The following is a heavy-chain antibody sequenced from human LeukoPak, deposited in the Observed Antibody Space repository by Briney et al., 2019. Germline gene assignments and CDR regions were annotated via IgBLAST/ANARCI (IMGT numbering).Heavy chain of an antibody. V-gene: IGHV4-39*01. CDR1: GGSISSSGYY. D-gene: IGHD6-19*01. CDR2: IFYSGST. J-gene: IGHJ4*02. Sequence: PSETLSLTCTVSGGSISSSGYYWGWIRQPPGKGLEYIGGIFYSGSTYYNPSLKSRVTISVDTSRNQFSLQLSSVTAADTAVYYCARPGSTSGWYYFDFWGQGTLVTVSS. CDR3: ARPGSTSGWYYFDF.